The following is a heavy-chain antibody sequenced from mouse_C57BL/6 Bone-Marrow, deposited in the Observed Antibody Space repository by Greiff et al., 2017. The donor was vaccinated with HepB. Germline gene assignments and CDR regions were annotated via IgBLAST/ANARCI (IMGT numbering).Heavy chain of an antibody. Sequence: VQLQQSGPGLVQPSQSLSITCTVSGFSLTSYGVHWVRQSPGKGLEWLGVIWSGGSTDYNAAFISRLSISKDNSKSQVFFKMNSLQADDTAIYYCAGDYGYSYYYAMDYWGQGTSVTVSS. CDR1: GFSLTSYG. D-gene: IGHD2-2*01. CDR3: AGDYGYSYYYAMDY. J-gene: IGHJ4*01. CDR2: IWSGGST. V-gene: IGHV2-2*01.